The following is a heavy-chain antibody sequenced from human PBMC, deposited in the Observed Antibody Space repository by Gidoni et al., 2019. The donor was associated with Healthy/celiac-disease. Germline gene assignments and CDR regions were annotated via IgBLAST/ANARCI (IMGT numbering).Heavy chain of an antibody. D-gene: IGHD4-17*01. CDR1: GFTFSRYA. J-gene: IGHJ4*02. CDR2: ISGSGGST. V-gene: IGHV3-23*01. Sequence: EVQLLESGGGLVQPGGSLRLACAASGFTFSRYAMSWVRQAPGKGLEWVSAISGSGGSTYYADSVKGRFTISRDNSKNTLYLQMNSLRAEDTAVYYCAKDLDGTTVTTTIDYWGQGTLVTVSS. CDR3: AKDLDGTTVTTTIDY.